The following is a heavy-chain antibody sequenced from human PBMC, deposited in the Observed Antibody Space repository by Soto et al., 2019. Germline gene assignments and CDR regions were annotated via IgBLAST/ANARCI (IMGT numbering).Heavy chain of an antibody. D-gene: IGHD3-9*01. CDR1: GYAFTSYG. CDR3: SRSFTSDYDILTGTYYFDF. Sequence: GASVKVTCKASGYAFTSYGISWVRQSHGQGLEWMGWISAYNGNTNYAQKLQGRVTRTTDTSTSTAYMELRSRRSDDTAVYYCSRSFTSDYDILTGTYYFDFWGQGTLVTGFS. J-gene: IGHJ4*02. CDR2: ISAYNGNT. V-gene: IGHV1-18*01.